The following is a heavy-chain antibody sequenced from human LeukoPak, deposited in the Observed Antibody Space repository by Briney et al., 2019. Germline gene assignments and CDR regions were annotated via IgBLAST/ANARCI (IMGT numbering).Heavy chain of an antibody. J-gene: IGHJ6*03. CDR2: IRYDGSNK. V-gene: IGHV3-30*02. CDR1: GFTFSSYG. CDR3: AKDVAHYMDV. Sequence: GGSLRLSCAASGFTFSSYGMHWVRQAPGKGLEWVAFIRYDGSNKYYADSVKGRFTIPRDNSKNTLYLQMNSLRAEDTAVCYCAKDVAHYMDVWGKGTTVTVSS.